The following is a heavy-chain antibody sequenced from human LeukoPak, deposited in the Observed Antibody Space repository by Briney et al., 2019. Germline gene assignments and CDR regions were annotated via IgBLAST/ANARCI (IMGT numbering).Heavy chain of an antibody. CDR3: ARHVGGPERWLQLIDY. D-gene: IGHD5-24*01. CDR2: IYYSGST. V-gene: IGHV4-39*01. J-gene: IGHJ4*02. Sequence: PSETLSLACTVSGGSISSSSYYWGWIRQPPGKGLEWIGSIYYSGSTYYNPSLKSRVTISVDTSNNQFSLKLSSVTAADTAVYYCARHVGGPERWLQLIDYWGQGTLVTVSS. CDR1: GGSISSSSYY.